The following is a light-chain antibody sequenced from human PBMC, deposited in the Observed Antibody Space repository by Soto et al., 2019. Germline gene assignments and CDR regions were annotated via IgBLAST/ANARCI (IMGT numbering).Light chain of an antibody. Sequence: QSALTQPRSVSGSPGQSVTISCTGTNSDVGSYNYVSWYRQHPGKAPKLMISDVSQRPSGVPDRFSGSKSGNTASLTISGLQAEDEADYYCCSYAASDTCVFGGGTKLTVL. J-gene: IGLJ3*02. V-gene: IGLV2-11*01. CDR1: NSDVGSYNY. CDR3: CSYAASDTCV. CDR2: DVS.